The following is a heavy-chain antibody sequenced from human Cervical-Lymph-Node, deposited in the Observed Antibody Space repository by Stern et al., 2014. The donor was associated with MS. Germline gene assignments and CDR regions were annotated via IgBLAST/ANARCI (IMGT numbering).Heavy chain of an antibody. CDR2: IGSSGIST. D-gene: IGHD4-11*01. CDR1: GITFSNSV. V-gene: IGHV3-23*04. CDR3: ACRGSSNSSPFDY. J-gene: IGHJ4*02. Sequence: EVQLVESGGGLVQPGGSLRVSCAASGITFSNSVMSWDRQVPGKGLEWVSTIGSSGISTYYADSVKGRFTISRDNSKNTLYLQMNSLTVDDTAVYYCACRGSSNSSPFDYWGQGTLVTVSS.